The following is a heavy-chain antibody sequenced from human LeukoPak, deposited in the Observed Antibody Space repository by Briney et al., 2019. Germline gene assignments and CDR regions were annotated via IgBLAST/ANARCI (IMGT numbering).Heavy chain of an antibody. Sequence: GGSLRLSCAASGFTFSSYSMNWVRQAPGKGLEWVSSISSSSSYIYYADPVKGRFTISRDNSKNTLYLQMNSLRAEDTAVYYCAKDDAWLRFGEWSQGTLVTVSS. CDR2: ISSSSSYI. J-gene: IGHJ4*02. CDR1: GFTFSSYS. V-gene: IGHV3-21*04. CDR3: AKDDAWLRFGE. D-gene: IGHD3-10*01.